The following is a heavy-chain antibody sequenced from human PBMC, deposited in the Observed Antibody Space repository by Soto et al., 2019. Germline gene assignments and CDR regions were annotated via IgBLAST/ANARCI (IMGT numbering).Heavy chain of an antibody. D-gene: IGHD1-26*01. Sequence: QVQLVQSGAEVKKPGSSVKVSCKASGGTFSSYAISWVRQAPGQGLEWMGGIIPIFGTANYAQKFQGRVTRTAXXSXSXXYRELSSLRSEDTAVYYCARDWEPETSVPNNWFDPWGQGTLVTVSS. CDR1: GGTFSSYA. V-gene: IGHV1-69*12. J-gene: IGHJ5*02. CDR2: IIPIFGTA. CDR3: ARDWEPETSVPNNWFDP.